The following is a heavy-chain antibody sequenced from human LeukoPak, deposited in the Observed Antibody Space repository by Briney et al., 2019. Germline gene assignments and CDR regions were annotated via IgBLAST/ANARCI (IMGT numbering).Heavy chain of an antibody. CDR2: INHSGST. D-gene: IGHD3-22*01. CDR1: GGSFSGYY. CDR3: ARVYDSSGYYLAY. Sequence: SETLSLTCAVYGGSFSGYYWSWIRQPPGKGLEWIGEINPSGITEWIGEINHSGSTNYNPSLKSRVTISVDTSKNQFSLKLSFLTAADTAVYYCARVYDSSGYYLAYWGQGTLVTVSS. V-gene: IGHV4-34*01. J-gene: IGHJ4*02.